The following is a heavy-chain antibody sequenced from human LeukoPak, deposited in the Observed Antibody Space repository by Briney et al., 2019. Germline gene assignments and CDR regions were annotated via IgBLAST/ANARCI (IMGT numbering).Heavy chain of an antibody. D-gene: IGHD6-13*01. V-gene: IGHV3-48*01. CDR3: AKGYSSNWEGYYMDV. CDR2: ISSSSSSI. J-gene: IGHJ6*03. CDR1: GFTFSTFR. Sequence: GGSLRLSCAVSGFTFSTFRMKGIRQARGKGVEWVSYISSSSSSIYYADSAKDRITISRDKSKNTLLLQINSLTAKDTAVYYCAKGYSSNWEGYYMDVWGKGPTVTVSS.